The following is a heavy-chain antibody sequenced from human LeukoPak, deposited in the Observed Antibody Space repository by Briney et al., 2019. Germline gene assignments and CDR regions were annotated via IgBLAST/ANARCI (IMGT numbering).Heavy chain of an antibody. J-gene: IGHJ4*02. Sequence: SETLSLTCTVSGGSISSSSCYWGWIRQPPGKGLEWIGSIYYSGSTYYNPSLKSRVTISVDTSKNQFSLKLSSVTAADTAVYYCASFNYYGSGSYRDYWGQGTLVTVSS. V-gene: IGHV4-39*01. CDR2: IYYSGST. CDR3: ASFNYYGSGSYRDY. D-gene: IGHD3-10*01. CDR1: GGSISSSSCY.